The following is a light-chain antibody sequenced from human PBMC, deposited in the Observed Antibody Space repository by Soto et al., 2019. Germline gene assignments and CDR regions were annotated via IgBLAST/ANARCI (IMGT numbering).Light chain of an antibody. CDR3: QQHNSYPLT. Sequence: QLTQSPSSLSASVGDRVTLTCRASQGIASYLAWYQQKPGQAPNLLIYAASTLQSGVPSRFSGSGSGTDFTLTISSLQPEDFATYYCQQHNSYPLTFGGGTKVEI. CDR2: AAS. CDR1: QGIASY. J-gene: IGKJ4*01. V-gene: IGKV1-9*01.